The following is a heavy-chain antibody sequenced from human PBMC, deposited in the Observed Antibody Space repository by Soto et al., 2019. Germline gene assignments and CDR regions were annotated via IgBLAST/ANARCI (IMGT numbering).Heavy chain of an antibody. CDR1: GYIFIDYW. D-gene: IGHD2-15*01. CDR2: VYPRDSDT. J-gene: IGHJ4*02. CDR3: VKHTLPGYSIHVNY. Sequence: GDSLQISCKASGYIFIDYWIGRVRQMPGKGLEWMGIVYPRDSDTRYSPSFQGQVTISADRSTRTAFLQWRSLKASDTALYYCVKHTLPGYSIHVNYWGLGTLATVSS. V-gene: IGHV5-51*01.